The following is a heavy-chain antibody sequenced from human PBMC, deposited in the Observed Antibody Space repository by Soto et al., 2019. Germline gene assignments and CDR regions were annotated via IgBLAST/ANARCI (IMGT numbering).Heavy chain of an antibody. CDR1: GGTFNSYP. CDR2: IVPVFDTA. Sequence: QVQLVQSGAEVKKPGSSVKVSCKASGGTFNSYPITWVRRAPGQGLEWMGGIVPVFDTANYAQRFQGRVTXTXXXSXNTVYLDLSSLRSEDTAVYYCARGRQLFQSLDAFDIWGQGTLVTVSS. J-gene: IGHJ3*02. D-gene: IGHD2-2*01. V-gene: IGHV1-69*05. CDR3: ARGRQLFQSLDAFDI.